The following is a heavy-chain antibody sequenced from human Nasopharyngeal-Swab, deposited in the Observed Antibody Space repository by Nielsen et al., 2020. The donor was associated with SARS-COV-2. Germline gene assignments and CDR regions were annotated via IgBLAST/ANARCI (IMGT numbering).Heavy chain of an antibody. CDR1: GFTFSSYS. CDR2: ISSSSSYI. CDR3: ARDHVLPDAFDI. D-gene: IGHD3-10*01. V-gene: IGHV3-21*01. J-gene: IGHJ3*02. Sequence: GGSLRLSCAASGFTFSSYSMNWVRQAPGKGLEWVSFISSSSSYIYYADSVKGRFTISRDNAKNSLYLQMNSLRAEDTAVYYCARDHVLPDAFDIWGQGTMVTVSS.